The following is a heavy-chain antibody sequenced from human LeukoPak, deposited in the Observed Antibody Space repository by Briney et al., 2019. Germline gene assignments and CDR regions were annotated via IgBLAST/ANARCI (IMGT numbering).Heavy chain of an antibody. CDR2: IYYSGST. V-gene: IGHV4-59*12. CDR3: AKSSLRSDYYKS. D-gene: IGHD3-3*01. J-gene: IGHJ4*02. CDR1: GGSISSYY. Sequence: SETLSLTCTVSGGSISSYYWSWIRQPPGKGLEWIGYIYYSGSTNYNPSLKSRVTISVDTSKNQFSLKLSSVTAADTAVYYCAKSSLRSDYYKSWGQGTLVTVSS.